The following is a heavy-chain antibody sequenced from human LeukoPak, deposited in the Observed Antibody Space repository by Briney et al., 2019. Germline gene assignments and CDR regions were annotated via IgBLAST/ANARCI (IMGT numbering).Heavy chain of an antibody. CDR2: ISNDGTRK. J-gene: IGHJ4*02. V-gene: IGHV3-30*18. CDR1: GFPFSSYG. Sequence: GGSLRLSCAASGFPFSSYGMAWVRQAPGKGLEWMAVISNDGTRKYYADSVKGRFTISRDNSKNTLYLQMNSLRVEDMAVYYCAKDLTELTLALNCWGQGTLVTVSS. CDR3: AKDLTELTLALNC. D-gene: IGHD3-9*01.